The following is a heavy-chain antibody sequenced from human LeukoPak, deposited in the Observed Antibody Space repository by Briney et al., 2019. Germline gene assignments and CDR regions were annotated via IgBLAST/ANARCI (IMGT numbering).Heavy chain of an antibody. CDR3: TTDQATLTTRGARRYYYYYMDV. J-gene: IGHJ6*03. CDR2: IKSKTDGETT. CDR1: GFTFSSYA. V-gene: IGHV3-15*01. Sequence: GGSLRLSCAASGFTFSSYAMSWVRQAPGKGLEWVGRIKSKTDGETTGYAAPVKGRFNISRDDSENMLYLQMNSLKTEDTAVYYCTTDQATLTTRGARRYYYYYMDVWGKGTTVTVSS. D-gene: IGHD4/OR15-4a*01.